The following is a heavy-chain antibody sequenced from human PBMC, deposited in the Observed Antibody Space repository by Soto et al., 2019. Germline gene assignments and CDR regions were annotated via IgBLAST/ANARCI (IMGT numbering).Heavy chain of an antibody. CDR2: LYNSETT. CDR1: GLEVSYNY. CDR3: ARDKTQGAGWFDP. Sequence: GGSLRLSCAASGLEVSYNYMNWVRQAPGKGLEWVSVLYNSETTYHAESVKGRFTISRDTVKNTVYLEMNNLRVDDTAVYYCARDKTQGAGWFDPWGRGTLVTVSS. V-gene: IGHV3-53*01. J-gene: IGHJ5*02.